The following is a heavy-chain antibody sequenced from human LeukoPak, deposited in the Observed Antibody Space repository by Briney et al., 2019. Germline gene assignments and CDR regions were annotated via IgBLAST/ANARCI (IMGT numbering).Heavy chain of an antibody. CDR2: IYYSGST. D-gene: IGHD3-16*01. J-gene: IGHJ4*02. CDR3: ARGGRPSDPFDY. CDR1: GNSISSSRNF. Sequence: SETLSLTCTVSGNSISSSRNFWAWIRQPPGKGLEWIGYIYYSGSTNYNPSLKSRVTISVDTSKNQFSLKLSSVTAADTAVYYCARGGRPSDPFDYWGQGTLVTVSS. V-gene: IGHV4-61*05.